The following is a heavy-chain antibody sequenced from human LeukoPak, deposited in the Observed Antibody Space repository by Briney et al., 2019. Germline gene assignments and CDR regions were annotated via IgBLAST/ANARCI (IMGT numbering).Heavy chain of an antibody. CDR1: GFTFSSYS. Sequence: GGSLRLSYAASGFTFSSYSMNWVRQAPGKGLEWVSSIISSSKYILYADSVKGRFTISRDNAKNSLYLQMNSLRAEDTAVYYCAREEIVVVPAAINYYYYCMDVWGQGTTVTVSS. D-gene: IGHD2-2*02. CDR2: IISSSKYI. J-gene: IGHJ6*02. V-gene: IGHV3-21*01. CDR3: AREEIVVVPAAINYYYYCMDV.